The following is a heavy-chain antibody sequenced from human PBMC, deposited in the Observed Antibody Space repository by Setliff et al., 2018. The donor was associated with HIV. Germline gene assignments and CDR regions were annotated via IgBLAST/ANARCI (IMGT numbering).Heavy chain of an antibody. CDR2: FHYSGST. D-gene: IGHD6-19*01. V-gene: IGHV4-39*01. Sequence: SETLSLTCNVSGGSSISSSSYYWGWIRQPPGKGLEWIGSFHYSGSTSYNPSLRSRVTISVDTSKNQFSLKLTSVTAADTAIYYCARYASYTSDWREAFDIWGQGTMVTVSS. CDR1: GGSSISSSSYY. CDR3: ARYASYTSDWREAFDI. J-gene: IGHJ3*02.